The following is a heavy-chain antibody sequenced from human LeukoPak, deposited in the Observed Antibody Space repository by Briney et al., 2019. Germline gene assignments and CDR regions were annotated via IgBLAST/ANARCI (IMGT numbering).Heavy chain of an antibody. CDR3: AKELSSRELPRVDV. J-gene: IGHJ6*02. V-gene: IGHV3-23*01. CDR2: IDIGGGTT. D-gene: IGHD1-26*01. Sequence: GGSLRLSCAASGFTVSTYAMSWVRQAPGMGLQLVSAIDIGGGTTYSADSVKGRFTISRDNSKNTLYLQMNSLRAEDTAVYYCAKELSSRELPRVDVWGQGTTVTVSS. CDR1: GFTVSTYA.